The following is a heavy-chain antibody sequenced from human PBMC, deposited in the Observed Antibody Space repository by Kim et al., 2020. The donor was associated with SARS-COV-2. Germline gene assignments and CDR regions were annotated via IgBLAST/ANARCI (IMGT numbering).Heavy chain of an antibody. D-gene: IGHD6-19*01. V-gene: IGHV4-4*07. CDR3: ARASYSSGWYVSPMAPPDYFDY. Sequence: SETLSLTCTVSGGSISSYYWSWIRQPAGKGLEWIGRIYTSGSTNYNPSLKSRVTMSVDTSKNQFSLKLSSVTAADTAVYYCARASYSSGWYVSPMAPPDYFDYWGQGTLVTVSS. J-gene: IGHJ4*02. CDR1: GGSISSYY. CDR2: IYTSGST.